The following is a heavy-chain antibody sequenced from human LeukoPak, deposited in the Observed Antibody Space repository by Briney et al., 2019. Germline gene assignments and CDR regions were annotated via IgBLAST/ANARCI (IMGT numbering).Heavy chain of an antibody. D-gene: IGHD3-22*01. Sequence: GESLKISCKGSGYSFTSYWIGWVRQMSGKGLEWMGIIYPGDSDTRYSPSFQGQVTISADKSITTAYLQWSSLKASDTAMYYCASYNYYDSSGYYYEWVYWGQGTLVTVSS. J-gene: IGHJ4*02. CDR2: IYPGDSDT. CDR3: ASYNYYDSSGYYYEWVY. CDR1: GYSFTSYW. V-gene: IGHV5-51*01.